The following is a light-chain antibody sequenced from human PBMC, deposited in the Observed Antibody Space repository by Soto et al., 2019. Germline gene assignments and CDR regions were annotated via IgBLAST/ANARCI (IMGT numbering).Light chain of an antibody. Sequence: DIQMTQSPSSLSASVGDRVTITCRASQSISSYLNWDQQKPGKAPQLLIYSASSFQSGGPSRLSGSGSGTDFTLTISSLQPEDFATYYCQQSYSTPTFGGGTKVEIK. CDR1: QSISSY. J-gene: IGKJ4*01. V-gene: IGKV1-39*01. CDR2: SAS. CDR3: QQSYSTPT.